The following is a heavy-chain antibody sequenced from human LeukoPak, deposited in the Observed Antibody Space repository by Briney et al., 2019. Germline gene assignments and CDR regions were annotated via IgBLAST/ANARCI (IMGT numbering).Heavy chain of an antibody. CDR2: IYHCGST. J-gene: IGHJ4*02. Sequence: SETLSLTCAVYGGSFSGYYWGWIRQPPGKGGEGMGSIYHCGSTYEHPSLKSRVPISVDTSKNQFSLKLNSGAAADTAVYYCARYATVDWGQGTLVTVSS. CDR1: GGSFSGYY. D-gene: IGHD2-2*01. V-gene: IGHV4-38-2*01. CDR3: ARYATVD.